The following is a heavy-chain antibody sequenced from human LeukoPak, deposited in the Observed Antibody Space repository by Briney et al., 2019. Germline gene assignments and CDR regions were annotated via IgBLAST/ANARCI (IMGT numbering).Heavy chain of an antibody. J-gene: IGHJ5*01. V-gene: IGHV4-38-2*01. Sequence: RTSETPSLTCVVSDYSITSGDYWAWIRQPPGKGLEWIGSIYNSVSTSYNPSLKSRVTMSVDPSKNQFSLNLRSVTAADTAVYYCARNMSTEGWFDSWGRGTLVTVSS. CDR1: DYSITSGDY. CDR2: IYNSVST. CDR3: ARNMSTEGWFDS. D-gene: IGHD5/OR15-5a*01.